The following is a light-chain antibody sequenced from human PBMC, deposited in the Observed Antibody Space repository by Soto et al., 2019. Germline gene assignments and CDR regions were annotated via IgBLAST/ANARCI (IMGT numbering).Light chain of an antibody. Sequence: DIQMTQFPSSLSASVGDRVTITCRASQNIINFLNWYQQKPGKAPNPLIYGASSLQSGDPSRFSASGSGTDFTLTIANLQPEDFATYFCQQSYSTPYPFGQGTELEI. CDR1: QNIINF. J-gene: IGKJ2*01. CDR2: GAS. CDR3: QQSYSTPYP. V-gene: IGKV1-39*01.